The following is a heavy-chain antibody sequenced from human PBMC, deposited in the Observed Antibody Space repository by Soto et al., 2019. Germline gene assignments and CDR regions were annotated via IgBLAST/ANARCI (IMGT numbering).Heavy chain of an antibody. CDR1: GFTVSSNY. Sequence: GGSLRLSCAASGFTVSSNYMSWVRQAPGKGLEWVSVIGSGGSTYYADSVKGRFTISRDNSKNTLYLQMNSLRAEDTAVYYCAKGGWLGYCSGGSCLAVEYFQHWGQGTLVTVSS. CDR2: IGSGGST. V-gene: IGHV3-53*01. J-gene: IGHJ1*01. D-gene: IGHD2-15*01. CDR3: AKGGWLGYCSGGSCLAVEYFQH.